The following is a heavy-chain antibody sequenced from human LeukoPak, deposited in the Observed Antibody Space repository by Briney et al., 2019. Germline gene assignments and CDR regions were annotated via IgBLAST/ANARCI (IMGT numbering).Heavy chain of an antibody. J-gene: IGHJ4*02. V-gene: IGHV2-5*02. CDR1: GFSLSTSGMG. Sequence: SGPTLVKPTQTLTLTCTFSGFSLSTSGMGVGWIRQPPGKALEWPALIYWDDDKRYSPSLKSRLTITKDTSKNQVVLTMTNMDPVDTATYYCAHSPPYYSGSGSYFPAYYFDYWGQGTLVTVSS. D-gene: IGHD3-10*01. CDR3: AHSPPYYSGSGSYFPAYYFDY. CDR2: IYWDDDK.